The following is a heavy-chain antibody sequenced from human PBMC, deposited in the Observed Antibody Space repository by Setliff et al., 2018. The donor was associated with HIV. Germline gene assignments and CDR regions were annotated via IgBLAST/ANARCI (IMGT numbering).Heavy chain of an antibody. D-gene: IGHD3-22*01. J-gene: IGHJ4*02. CDR1: GFTFSSYS. CDR3: AGSRGYFVKAE. CDR2: INQNGREK. Sequence: QPGGSLRLSCAASGFTFSSYSMNWVRQAPGKGLEWVANINQNGREKYYVDSVKGRFTISRDNAKDSLYLQMNSLRGEDTAVYYCAGSRGYFVKAEWGQGTLVTVSS. V-gene: IGHV3-7*01.